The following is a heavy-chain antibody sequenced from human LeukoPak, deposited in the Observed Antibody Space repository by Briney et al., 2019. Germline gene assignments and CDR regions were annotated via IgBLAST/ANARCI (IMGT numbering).Heavy chain of an antibody. CDR2: TYYRSKWYN. Sequence: SQTLSLTCAISGDSVSSNSAAWNWIRQSPSRRLEWLGRTYYRSKWYNDYAVSVKSRITINPDTSKNQFSLQLNSVTPEDTAVYYCARGGVVVVVAATGFDYWGQGTLVTVSS. D-gene: IGHD2-15*01. V-gene: IGHV6-1*01. J-gene: IGHJ4*02. CDR3: ARGGVVVVVAATGFDY. CDR1: GDSVSSNSAA.